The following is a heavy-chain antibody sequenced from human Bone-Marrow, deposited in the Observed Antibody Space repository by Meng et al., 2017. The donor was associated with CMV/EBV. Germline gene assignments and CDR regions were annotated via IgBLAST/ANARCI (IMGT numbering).Heavy chain of an antibody. Sequence: GGSLRLSCAASGFTFRSSAMSWVRQAPGKGLEWVSAITGSGGSTYHADSVKGRFTISRDNSKNTLYLQLNSLRAEDTAVYYCAKAFSSSWYREYYDFWGQGTRVTGSS. CDR3: AKAFSSSWYREYYDF. CDR2: ITGSGGST. CDR1: GFTFRSSA. V-gene: IGHV3-23*01. D-gene: IGHD6-13*01. J-gene: IGHJ4*02.